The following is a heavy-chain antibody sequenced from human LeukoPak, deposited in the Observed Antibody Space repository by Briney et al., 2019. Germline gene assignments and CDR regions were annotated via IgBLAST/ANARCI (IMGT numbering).Heavy chain of an antibody. CDR1: GFTFSSYA. D-gene: IGHD1-26*01. V-gene: IGHV3-30*18. J-gene: IGHJ4*02. CDR2: ISYDGSNK. CDR3: AKDDSGWLLDY. Sequence: GGSLRLSCAASGFTFSSYAMSWVRQAPGKGLEWVAVISYDGSNKYYADSVKGRFTISRDNSKNTLYLQMNSLRAEDTAVYYCAKDDSGWLLDYWGQGTLVTVSS.